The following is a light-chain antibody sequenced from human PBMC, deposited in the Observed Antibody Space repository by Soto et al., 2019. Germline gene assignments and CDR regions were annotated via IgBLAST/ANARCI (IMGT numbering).Light chain of an antibody. CDR3: HQYNSYYPWT. V-gene: IGKV1-5*03. J-gene: IGKJ1*01. CDR1: QSISSW. CDR2: KAS. Sequence: DIQMTHSPSTLSASVGDRVTITGRASQSISSWLAWYQQKPGKAPKLLIYKASSLESGVPSRFSGSGSGTEFNLTISSLQPADLATYYCHQYNSYYPWTFGQGTKVDTK.